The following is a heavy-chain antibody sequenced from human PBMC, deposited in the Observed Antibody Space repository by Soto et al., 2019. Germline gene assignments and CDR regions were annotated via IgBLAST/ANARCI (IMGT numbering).Heavy chain of an antibody. CDR3: ARGRRYDILTGYASGVHYYGMDV. J-gene: IGHJ6*02. D-gene: IGHD3-9*01. Sequence: SVKVSYNSSGGPFSSYAISWVRQAPGQGLEWTRGIIPIFGTANYAQKFQGRVTITADESTSTAYMELSSLRSEETAVYYCARGRRYDILTGYASGVHYYGMDVWGQGTTVTVSS. CDR2: IIPIFGTA. V-gene: IGHV1-69*13. CDR1: GGPFSSYA.